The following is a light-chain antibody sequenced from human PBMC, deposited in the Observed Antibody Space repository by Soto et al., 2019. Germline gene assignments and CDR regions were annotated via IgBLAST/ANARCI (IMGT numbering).Light chain of an antibody. CDR1: SSDVGGYNY. V-gene: IGLV2-14*01. CDR2: EVS. CDR3: SSYTSSSRDYV. Sequence: QSALTQPASVSGSPGQSITISCTGTSSDVGGYNYVSWYQQHPGKAPKLMIYEVSNRPSGVSNRFSGSKSGYTASLTISGLHAEVEADYYCSSYTSSSRDYVFGTGTNLTVL. J-gene: IGLJ1*01.